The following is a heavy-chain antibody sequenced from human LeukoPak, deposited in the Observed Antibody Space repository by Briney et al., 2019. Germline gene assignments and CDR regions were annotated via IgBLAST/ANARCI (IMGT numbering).Heavy chain of an antibody. D-gene: IGHD6-19*01. J-gene: IGHJ4*02. CDR3: AKSGRGGWYGYFDY. CDR1: GFTFSSYA. V-gene: IGHV3-23*01. CDR2: ISGSGGST. Sequence: GGSLRLSCAASGFTFSSYAMSRVRQAPGKGLEWVSAISGSGGSTYYADSVKGRFTISRDNSKNTLYLRMNSLRAEDTAVYYCAKSGRGGWYGYFDYWGQGTLVTVSS.